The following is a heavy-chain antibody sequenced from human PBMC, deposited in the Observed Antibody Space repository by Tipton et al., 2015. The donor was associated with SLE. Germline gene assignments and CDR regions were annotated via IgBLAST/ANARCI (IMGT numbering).Heavy chain of an antibody. V-gene: IGHV3-21*03. J-gene: IGHJ4*02. CDR3: AMGRGWFREFDY. CDR1: GFTFSSYS. CDR2: ISSSSSYI. D-gene: IGHD3-10*01. Sequence: VQLVQSGGGLVKPGGSLRLSCAASGFTFSSYSMNWVRQAPGKGLEWVSSISSSSSYIYYADSVKGRFTISRDNAKNSLYLQMNSLRAEDTAVYYCAMGRGWFREFDYWGQGILVTVSS.